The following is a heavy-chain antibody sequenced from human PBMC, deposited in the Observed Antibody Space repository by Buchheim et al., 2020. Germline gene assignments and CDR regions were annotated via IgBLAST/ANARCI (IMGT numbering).Heavy chain of an antibody. V-gene: IGHV2-70*04. J-gene: IGHJ4*02. CDR1: GFSLSTSGMR. Sequence: QVTLKKSSPALVKPTQTLTLTCTFSGFSLSTSGMRVNWIRQPPGKALEWLARIDWDDDKFYSTSLKTRLTISKDTSKNQVVLTMTNMDPLDTATYYCARGPYCSGGNCYSGGFDYWGQGTL. D-gene: IGHD2-15*01. CDR2: IDWDDDK. CDR3: ARGPYCSGGNCYSGGFDY.